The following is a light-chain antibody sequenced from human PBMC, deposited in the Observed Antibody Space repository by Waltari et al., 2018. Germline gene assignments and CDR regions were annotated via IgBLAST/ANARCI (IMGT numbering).Light chain of an antibody. CDR2: GAS. V-gene: IGKV3-15*01. J-gene: IGKJ1*01. CDR1: QSVSSN. CDR3: QQYDKWPLT. Sequence: ETVMTQSPATLSLSPGDRATLSCRARQSVSSNLAWYQQKPGQAPRLLIYGASTRATGIPARFSGSGAGTEFTLTISSLQSEDFAVYYCQQYDKWPLTFGQGTKVEI.